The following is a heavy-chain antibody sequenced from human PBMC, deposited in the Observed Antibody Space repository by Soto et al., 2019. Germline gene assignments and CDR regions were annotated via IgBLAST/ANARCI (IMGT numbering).Heavy chain of an antibody. J-gene: IGHJ6*03. CDR3: ATDSDYGGPYYMDV. CDR2: IYYSGST. V-gene: IGHV4-59*01. Sequence: SETLSLTCTVSGGPISSYYWSWIRQPPGKGLEWIGYIYYSGSTNYNPSLKSRVTISVDTSKNQFSLKLSSVTAADTAVYYCATDSDYGGPYYMDVWGKGTTVTVSS. CDR1: GGPISSYY. D-gene: IGHD4-17*01.